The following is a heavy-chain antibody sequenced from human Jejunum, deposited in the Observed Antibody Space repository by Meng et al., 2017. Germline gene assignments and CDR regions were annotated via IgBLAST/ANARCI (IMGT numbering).Heavy chain of an antibody. CDR2: ISSDGSTT. D-gene: IGHD3-3*01. CDR1: GFTFSTCW. J-gene: IGHJ4*02. V-gene: IGHV3-74*01. CDR3: VRSSGYPDY. Sequence: VPSVVTGGSLFQPGGFLRLACAASGFTFSTCWMHWVRQAPGKGRVWVSHISSDGSTTNYADSVKGRFTISRDNARNTLYLQMNSLRAEDTAVYYCVRSSGYPDYWGQGTLVTVSS.